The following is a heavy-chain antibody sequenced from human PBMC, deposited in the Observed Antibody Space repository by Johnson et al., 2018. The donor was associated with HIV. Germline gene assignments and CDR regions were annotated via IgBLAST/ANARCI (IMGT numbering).Heavy chain of an antibody. D-gene: IGHD1-14*01. CDR2: ISYDGSNK. Sequence: QVQLVESGGGVVQPGRSLRLSCAASGFTFSSYAMHWVRQAPGKGLEWVAVISYDGSNKYYGDSVKGRFTISRDNSKNSLYLQMSSLKTEDTAVYYCATDLRITGSCWDIWGQGTMVTVSS. J-gene: IGHJ3*02. CDR1: GFTFSSYA. V-gene: IGHV3-30*04. CDR3: ATDLRITGSCWDI.